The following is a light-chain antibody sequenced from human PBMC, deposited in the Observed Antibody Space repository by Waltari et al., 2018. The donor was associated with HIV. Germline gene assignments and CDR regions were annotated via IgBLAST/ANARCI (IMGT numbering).Light chain of an antibody. V-gene: IGLV1-51*02. CDR3: ATWDSTLGLEV. CDR1: DSNIGKTH. J-gene: IGLJ2*01. CDR2: ATT. Sequence: QSALTQPPSVSAAPGQKITISCYGNDSNIGKTHVSCYHHLPETAPKLLIYATTKRPSSLSARFSGSKSATSATLGITGLQTGDEGDYFCATWDSTLGLEVFGGGTRLTVL.